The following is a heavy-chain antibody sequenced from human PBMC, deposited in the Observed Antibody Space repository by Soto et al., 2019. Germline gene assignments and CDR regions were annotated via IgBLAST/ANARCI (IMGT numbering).Heavy chain of an antibody. J-gene: IGHJ2*01. Sequence: SETLSLTCTVSGGSISSYYWSWIRQPPGKGLEWIGYIYYSGSTNYNPSLKSRVTISVDTSKNQFSLKLSSVTAADTAVYYCARSRGRSNNWHFDLWGRGTLVTVSS. V-gene: IGHV4-59*01. D-gene: IGHD3-10*01. CDR1: GGSISSYY. CDR3: ARSRGRSNNWHFDL. CDR2: IYYSGST.